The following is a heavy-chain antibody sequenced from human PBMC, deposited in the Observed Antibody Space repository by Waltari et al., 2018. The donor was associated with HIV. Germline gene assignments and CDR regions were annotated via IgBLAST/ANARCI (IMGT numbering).Heavy chain of an antibody. J-gene: IGHJ4*02. V-gene: IGHV7-4-1*02. CDR1: GSTFTTYG. Sequence: QVQLVQSGSELKAPGASVKVSCKASGSTFTTYGINWVRQAPGQGLEWMGWINTKTGNPTYAQGFTGRFVFSLDTSVTSAYLQITSLRSEDTAVYYCGRSPGRSVDYWGQGTLVTVFS. D-gene: IGHD3-10*01. CDR3: GRSPGRSVDY. CDR2: INTKTGNP.